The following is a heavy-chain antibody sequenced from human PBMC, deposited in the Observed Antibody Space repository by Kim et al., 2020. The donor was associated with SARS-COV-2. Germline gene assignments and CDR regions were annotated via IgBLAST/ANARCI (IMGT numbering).Heavy chain of an antibody. CDR3: AIMRGSGNYYVY. V-gene: IGHV3-30*03. D-gene: IGHD3-10*01. Sequence: GGSLRLSCAASEFTFTSYGMHWVRQAPGKGLEWVAVISYDGSSKFYADSVRGRFTIFRDSSKNTLYLQMNSLRPDDTAAYYCAIMRGSGNYYVYWGQGIPATLSS. CDR2: ISYDGSSK. J-gene: IGHJ4*02. CDR1: EFTFTSYG.